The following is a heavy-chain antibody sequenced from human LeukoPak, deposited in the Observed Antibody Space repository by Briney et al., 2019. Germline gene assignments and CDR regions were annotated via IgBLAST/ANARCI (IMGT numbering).Heavy chain of an antibody. CDR2: ISYDGSNK. D-gene: IGHD3-10*01. CDR1: GFTFSSYG. CDR3: ANMDGDDY. V-gene: IGHV3-30*18. Sequence: PGRSLRLSCAASGFTFSSYGMHWVRQAPGKGLEWVAVISYDGSNKYYADSVKGRFTISRDNSKNTLYLQMNSLRAEDTAVYYCANMDGDDYWGQVTLVTVSS. J-gene: IGHJ4*02.